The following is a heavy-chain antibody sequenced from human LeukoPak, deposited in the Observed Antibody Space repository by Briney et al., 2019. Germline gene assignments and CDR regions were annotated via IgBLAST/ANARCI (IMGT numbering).Heavy chain of an antibody. Sequence: SETLSLTCTVSGASLARDMYHWGWVRQSPGKGLEWLGTIYYDGSTFYSPSFKSRVTMSINAPKKQLSLNLASVTAADTAVYYCARRGDAWQILYSFDVWGQGTAVIVSS. CDR3: ARRGDAWQILYSFDV. CDR2: IYYDGST. V-gene: IGHV4-39*01. CDR1: GASLARDMYH. D-gene: IGHD2-15*01. J-gene: IGHJ3*01.